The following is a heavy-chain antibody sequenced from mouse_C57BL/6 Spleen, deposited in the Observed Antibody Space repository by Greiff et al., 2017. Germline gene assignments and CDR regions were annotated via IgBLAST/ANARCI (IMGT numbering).Heavy chain of an antibody. CDR1: GYTFTNYW. J-gene: IGHJ4*01. D-gene: IGHD2-5*01. V-gene: IGHV1-63*01. CDR2: IYPGGGYT. Sequence: LEESGAELVRPGTSVKMSCKASGYTFTNYWIGWAKQRPGHGLEWIGDIYPGGGYTNYNEKFKGKATLTADKSSSTAYMQFSSLTSEDSAIYYCARRMDYSNYGAMDYWGQGTSVTVSS. CDR3: ARRMDYSNYGAMDY.